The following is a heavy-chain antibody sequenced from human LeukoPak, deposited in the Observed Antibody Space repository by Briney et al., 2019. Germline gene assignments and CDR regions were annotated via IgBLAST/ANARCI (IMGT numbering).Heavy chain of an antibody. CDR1: GFTFSSYA. V-gene: IGHV3-23*01. J-gene: IGHJ4*02. Sequence: GGSLRLSCAASGFTFSSYALTWVRQAPGKGLEWVSTISGGGDNTYYADSVKGRFTISRDNSKNTLYLQMNSLRAEDTAIYYCATYRQVLLPFESWGQGTLVTVSS. CDR2: ISGGGDNT. CDR3: ATYRQVLLPFES. D-gene: IGHD2-8*02.